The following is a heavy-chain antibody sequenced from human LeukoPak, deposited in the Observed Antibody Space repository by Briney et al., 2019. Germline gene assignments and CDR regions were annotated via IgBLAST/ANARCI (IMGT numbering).Heavy chain of an antibody. CDR3: ARVSGQLLWFGESGPFDY. J-gene: IGHJ4*02. Sequence: PGGSLRLSCTASGFTFSTYSMNWVRQAPGKGLVWVSRINSDGSSTSYADSVKGRFTISRDNAKNTLYLQMNSLRAEDTAVYYCARVSGQLLWFGESGPFDYWGQGTLVTVSS. CDR1: GFTFSTYS. D-gene: IGHD3-10*01. CDR2: INSDGSST. V-gene: IGHV3-74*01.